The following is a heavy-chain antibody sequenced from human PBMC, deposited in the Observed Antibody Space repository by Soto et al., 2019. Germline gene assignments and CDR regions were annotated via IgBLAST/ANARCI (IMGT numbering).Heavy chain of an antibody. J-gene: IGHJ4*02. Sequence: SETLSLTCTVSGGSISSYYWSWIRQPRGKGLEWIGYIYYSGSTNYNPSLKSRVTISVDTSKNQFSLKLSSVTAADTAVYYCARDSEYSGIFDYWGQGTLVTVSS. CDR1: GGSISSYY. CDR2: IYYSGST. D-gene: IGHD5-12*01. CDR3: ARDSEYSGIFDY. V-gene: IGHV4-59*01.